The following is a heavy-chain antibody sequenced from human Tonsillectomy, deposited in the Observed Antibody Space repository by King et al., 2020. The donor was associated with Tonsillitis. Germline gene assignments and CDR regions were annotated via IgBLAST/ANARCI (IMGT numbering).Heavy chain of an antibody. J-gene: IGHJ6*02. CDR2: IIPIFGTA. CDR1: GGTFSSYA. V-gene: IGHV1-69*01. D-gene: IGHD6-19*01. CDR3: ARDSHSSGWEYYGMDV. Sequence: VQLVESGAEVKNPGSSVKVSCKASGGTFSSYAISWVRQAPGQELEWMGGIIPIFGTANYAQKFQGRVTITADESTSTAYMELSSLRSEDTAVYYCARDSHSSGWEYYGMDVWGQGTTVTVSS.